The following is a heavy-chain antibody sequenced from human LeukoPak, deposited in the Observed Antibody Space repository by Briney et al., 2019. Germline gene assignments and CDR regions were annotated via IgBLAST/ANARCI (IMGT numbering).Heavy chain of an antibody. Sequence: SETLSLTCTVSGGSISSYYWSWIRQPPGEGLEWIGYIYYSGSTNYNPSLKSRVTISVDTSKNQFSLKLSSVTAADTAVYYCARDSGYYDSSGYIRYFDLWGRGTLVTVSS. CDR2: IYYSGST. CDR1: GGSISSYY. D-gene: IGHD3-22*01. V-gene: IGHV4-59*01. J-gene: IGHJ2*01. CDR3: ARDSGYYDSSGYIRYFDL.